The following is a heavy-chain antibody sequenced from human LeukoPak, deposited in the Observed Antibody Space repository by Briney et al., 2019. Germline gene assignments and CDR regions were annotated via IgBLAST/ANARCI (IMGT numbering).Heavy chain of an antibody. J-gene: IGHJ5*02. V-gene: IGHV3-21*01. CDR2: ISSTSSYI. CDR3: ARDILVTLVEENWFDP. D-gene: IGHD1-26*01. CDR1: GFSLSTYS. Sequence: GGSLRLSCAASGFSLSTYSMHWVRQAPGKGLEWVSSISSTSSYIYYADSVKGRFTISRDNSKNSLYLRMNSLRVDDTGVYFCARDILVTLVEENWFDPWGQGTPVTVSS.